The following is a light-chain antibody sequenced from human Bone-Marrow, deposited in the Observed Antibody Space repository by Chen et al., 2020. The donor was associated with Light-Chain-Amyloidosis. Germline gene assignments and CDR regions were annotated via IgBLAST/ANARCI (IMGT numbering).Light chain of an antibody. CDR3: QSYQGSSQGV. CDR1: RGSIAPNY. J-gene: IGLJ3*02. Sequence: NFMLTQPHSVSESPGKTVFISCPRSRGSIAPNYVQWYQQRPGSSPTTVIYEDDQRPSGVPVRFSGSIDRSSNSASLTISGLKTEDEADYYCQSYQGSSQGVFGGGTKLTVL. CDR2: EDD. V-gene: IGLV6-57*01.